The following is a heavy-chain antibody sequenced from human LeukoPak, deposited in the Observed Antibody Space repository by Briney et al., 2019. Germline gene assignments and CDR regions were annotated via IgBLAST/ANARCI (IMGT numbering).Heavy chain of an antibody. CDR2: IKQDGSEK. D-gene: IGHD3-22*01. CDR3: AKGRYYYDSSGYYYYFDY. V-gene: IGHV3-7*03. Sequence: GGSLRLSCAASGFTFSSYWMSWVRQAPGKGLEWVANIKQDGSEKYYVDSVKGRFTISRDNAKNSLYLQMNSLRAEDTAVYYCAKGRYYYDSSGYYYYFDYWGQGTLVTVSS. CDR1: GFTFSSYW. J-gene: IGHJ4*02.